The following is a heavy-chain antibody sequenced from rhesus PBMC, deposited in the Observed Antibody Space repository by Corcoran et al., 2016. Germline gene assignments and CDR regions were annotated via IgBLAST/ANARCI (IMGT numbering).Heavy chain of an antibody. CDR2: ISPYNGNK. V-gene: IGHV1-180*01. CDR3: TRGGWNNYFDC. Sequence: QVQLVQSGAEIKQPGASVKLSCKAAGYTFTNYYMHWGRQAPGQGLEWIGLISPYNGNKDYPQNFQGRITITADTSTSTGYMELSSLRSEDTAVYYCTRGGWNNYFDCWGQGVLVTVSS. J-gene: IGHJ4*01. CDR1: GYTFTNYY. D-gene: IGHD1-20*01.